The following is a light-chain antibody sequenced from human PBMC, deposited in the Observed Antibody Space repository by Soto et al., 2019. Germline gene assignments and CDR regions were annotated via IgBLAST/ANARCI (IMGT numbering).Light chain of an antibody. CDR3: LQHNSYPLS. Sequence: DIQMTQSPSSLSASVGDRVTITCRASQGIRNDLAWYQQKPGKAPKRLIYAASSLQSGVPSRFSGSGSGTEFTLTISSLQPEDFATYYCLQHNSYPLSFGQVTLLEIK. CDR2: AAS. V-gene: IGKV1-17*01. CDR1: QGIRND. J-gene: IGKJ5*01.